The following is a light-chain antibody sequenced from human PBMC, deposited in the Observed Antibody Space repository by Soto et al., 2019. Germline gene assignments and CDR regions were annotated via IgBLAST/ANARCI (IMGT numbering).Light chain of an antibody. V-gene: IGKV3-20*01. CDR2: GAS. CDR1: QSASSY. Sequence: EIVLTQSPATLSLSPGERATLSCRASQSASSYLAWYQQKPGQAPRLLIYGASSRATGIPDRFSGSGSGTDFTLTISRLEPEDFAVYYCQQYGNSPITFGQGTRLEIK. J-gene: IGKJ5*01. CDR3: QQYGNSPIT.